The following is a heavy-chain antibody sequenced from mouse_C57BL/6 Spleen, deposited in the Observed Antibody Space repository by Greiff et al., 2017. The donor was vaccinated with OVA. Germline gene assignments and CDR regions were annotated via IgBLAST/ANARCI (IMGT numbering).Heavy chain of an antibody. Sequence: EVKLMESGGGLVQPGGSMKLSCVASGFTFSNYWMNWVRQSPEKGLEWVAQIRLKSDNYATHYAESVKGRFTISRDDSKSSVYLQMNNLRAEDTGIYYFTPCSSYYAMDYWGQGTSVTVSS. D-gene: IGHD1-1*01. CDR3: TPCSSYYAMDY. CDR2: IRLKSDNYAT. CDR1: GFTFSNYW. J-gene: IGHJ4*01. V-gene: IGHV6-3*01.